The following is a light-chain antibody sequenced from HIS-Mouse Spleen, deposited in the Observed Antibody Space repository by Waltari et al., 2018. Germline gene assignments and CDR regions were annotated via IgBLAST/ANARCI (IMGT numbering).Light chain of an antibody. V-gene: IGLV2-14*01. J-gene: IGLJ2*01. CDR1: SSDDGGDNY. CDR2: EVS. CDR3: SSYTSSSTYVV. Sequence: QSALTQPASVSGSPGQPITISCTGTSSDDGGDNYVAWYQQHPGKAPKLMIYEVSNRPSGVSNRFSGSKSGNTASLTISGLQAEDEADYYCSSYTSSSTYVVFGGGTKLTVL.